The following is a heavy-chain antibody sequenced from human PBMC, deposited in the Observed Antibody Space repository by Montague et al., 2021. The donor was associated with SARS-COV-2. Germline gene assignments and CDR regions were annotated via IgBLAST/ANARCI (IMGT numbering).Heavy chain of an antibody. D-gene: IGHD3-10*01. CDR1: GGSFIGYY. V-gene: IGHV4-34*01. CDR3: ARRLYSFGSGTYRD. Sequence: SETLSLTCTVPGGSFIGYYWGWIRQPPGKGLEWIGEINHNGNTQYNPSLKSRLTMSPDTSRTHISLQVTSVTAADTAVYFCARRLYSFGSGTYRDWGQGTLVTVSS. CDR2: INHNGNT. J-gene: IGHJ4*02.